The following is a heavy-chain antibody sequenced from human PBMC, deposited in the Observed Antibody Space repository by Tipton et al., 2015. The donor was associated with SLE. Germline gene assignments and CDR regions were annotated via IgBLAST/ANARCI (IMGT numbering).Heavy chain of an antibody. J-gene: IGHJ3*02. V-gene: IGHV4-61*01. CDR1: GGSISSTNYF. Sequence: LSLTCTVSGGSISSTNYFWNWIRQPPGKGLEWIGYIYYSGITYCSPSLRSRVTISLDTSRHQFSLKLSSATAADTAVYYCARGSGYTSVFGAFDIWGQGTMVSVSS. D-gene: IGHD5-18*01. CDR3: ARGSGYTSVFGAFDI. CDR2: IYYSGIT.